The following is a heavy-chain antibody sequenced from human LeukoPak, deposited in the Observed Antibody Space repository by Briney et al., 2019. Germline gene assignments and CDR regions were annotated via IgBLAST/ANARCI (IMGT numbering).Heavy chain of an antibody. CDR2: IIGSSCYI. J-gene: IGHJ4*02. CDR1: GFIFSSYS. CDR3: AIYGGSGSFYPIDY. Sequence: GGSLRLSCAASGFIFSSYSMNWVRQAPGKGLEWVSSIIGSSCYIYYADSVKGRFAISRDDAKNSLYLQMNSLRGEDPAVYYCAIYGGSGSFYPIDYWGQGTLVTVSS. V-gene: IGHV3-21*01. D-gene: IGHD3-10*01.